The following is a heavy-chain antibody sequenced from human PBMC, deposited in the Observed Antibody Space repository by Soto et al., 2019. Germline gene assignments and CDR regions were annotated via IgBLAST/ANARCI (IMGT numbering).Heavy chain of an antibody. V-gene: IGHV3-23*01. CDR3: AKLPTRGLHLGELSLYRGGRYSYHMDV. CDR2: ISGSGSDT. J-gene: IGHJ6*02. Sequence: QLSESGGGLVQPGGSLRLSCAASGFSFGIFAMSWVRQAPGRGLEWVAGISGSGSDTYHADSVKGRFTVSRENSRSTLFLDMSNLRSEDTAVYYCAKLPTRGLHLGELSLYRGGRYSYHMDVWGQGTTVTVAS. D-gene: IGHD3-16*02. CDR1: GFSFGIFA.